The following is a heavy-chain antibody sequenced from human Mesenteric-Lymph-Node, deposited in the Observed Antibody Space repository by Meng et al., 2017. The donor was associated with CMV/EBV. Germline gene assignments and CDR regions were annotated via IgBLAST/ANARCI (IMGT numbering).Heavy chain of an antibody. Sequence: GGSLRLSCGAPGFTSSSYGLHWVRQAPGKGLDWLAFIQYDGSNKFYADSVMGRITISRDNSKNTLNLQMNSLRAEDTAVYYCARYRHYGMDVWGQGTTVTVSS. V-gene: IGHV3-33*05. J-gene: IGHJ6*02. CDR2: IQYDGSNK. CDR3: ARYRHYGMDV. D-gene: IGHD1-26*01. CDR1: GFTSSSYG.